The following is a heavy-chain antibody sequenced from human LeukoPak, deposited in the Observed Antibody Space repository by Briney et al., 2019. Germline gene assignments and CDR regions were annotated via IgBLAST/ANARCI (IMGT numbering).Heavy chain of an antibody. Sequence: SETLSVTCIVSGGSISRYYWCWIRQPPGKGLEWIGYIYYSGSTNYNPTLKSRVTISVDTSKNQFSLKLSSVNAAETAVYYCARECTGCWFDPWGQGTLVTVSS. CDR2: IYYSGST. V-gene: IGHV4-59*01. J-gene: IGHJ5*02. CDR1: GGSISRYY. D-gene: IGHD3-10*02. CDR3: ARECTGCWFDP.